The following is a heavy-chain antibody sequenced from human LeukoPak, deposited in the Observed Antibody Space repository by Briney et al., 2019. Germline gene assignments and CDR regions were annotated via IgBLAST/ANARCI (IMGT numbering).Heavy chain of an antibody. CDR3: ARGRALLWFGESRGNAFDI. V-gene: IGHV1-69*01. J-gene: IGHJ3*02. D-gene: IGHD3-10*01. CDR1: GGTFSSYA. CDR2: IIPIFGTA. Sequence: SVKVSCKASGGTFSSYAISWVRQAPGQGLEWMGGIIPIFGTANYAQKFQGRVTITADESTRTAYMELSSLRSEDTAVYYCARGRALLWFGESRGNAFDIWGQGTMVTVSS.